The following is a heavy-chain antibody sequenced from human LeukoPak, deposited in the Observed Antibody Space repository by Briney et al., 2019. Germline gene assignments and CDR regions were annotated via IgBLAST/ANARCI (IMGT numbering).Heavy chain of an antibody. CDR2: ISSSGSSI. J-gene: IGHJ4*02. CDR3: ARGGYERSLAN. D-gene: IGHD5-12*01. V-gene: IGHV3-48*03. CDR1: GFTLSSYE. Sequence: GGSLRLSCAVSGFTLSSYEMNWVRQAPGKGLEWVSHISSSGSSIYYADSVMGRLTISRDNAKNSLYLQMNSLRAEDTAVYYCARGGYERSLANWGQGTLVTVSS.